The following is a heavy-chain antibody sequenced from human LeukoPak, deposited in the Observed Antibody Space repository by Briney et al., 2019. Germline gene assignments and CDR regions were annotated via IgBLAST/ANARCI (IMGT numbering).Heavy chain of an antibody. Sequence: SETLSLTCTVSGGSISSSSYYWGWIRQPPGQGLEWIGSIYYSGSTYYNPSLKSRVTISVDTSKNQFSLKLSSVTAADTAVYYCARGGAAARIFDYWGQGTLVTVSS. J-gene: IGHJ4*02. D-gene: IGHD6-6*01. CDR1: GGSISSSSYY. CDR2: IYYSGST. CDR3: ARGGAAARIFDY. V-gene: IGHV4-39*07.